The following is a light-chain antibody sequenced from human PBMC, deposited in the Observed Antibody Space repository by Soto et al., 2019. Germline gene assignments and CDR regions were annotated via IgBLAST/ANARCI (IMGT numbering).Light chain of an antibody. CDR2: DTS. J-gene: IGKJ5*01. CDR3: QQYGNSEII. Sequence: EPVLTQSPGTLPVSPGERAALSGRTSQSVSNTYVAWYQQKPGQPPRILIFDTSKRATGIPDRFIGSGSGTDCTLTISRLEPEDFEVFFCQQYGNSEIIFGQGTRLEIK. V-gene: IGKV3-20*01. CDR1: QSVSNTY.